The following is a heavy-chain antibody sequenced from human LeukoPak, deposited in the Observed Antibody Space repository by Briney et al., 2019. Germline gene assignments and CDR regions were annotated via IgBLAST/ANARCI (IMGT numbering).Heavy chain of an antibody. CDR2: IYYSGST. CDR1: GGSIRSSSYY. CDR3: ARALGYDSSGYYYYFDY. D-gene: IGHD3-22*01. Sequence: SETLSLNGTGSGGSIRSSSYYWGWIRQPPGKGLEWLGCIYYSGSTYYNPSLKSRVTISVDTSKNQFSLKLSSVAAADTAVYYCARALGYDSSGYYYYFDYWGQGTLVTVSS. J-gene: IGHJ4*02. V-gene: IGHV4-39*07.